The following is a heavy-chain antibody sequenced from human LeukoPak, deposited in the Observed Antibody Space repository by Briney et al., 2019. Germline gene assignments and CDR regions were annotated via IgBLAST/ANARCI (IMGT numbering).Heavy chain of an antibody. CDR2: IIPIFGTA. Sequence: ASVKVSCKASGGTFSSYAISWVRQAPGQGLEWMGGIIPIFGTANYAQKFQGRVTITADESTSTAYMELSSLRSEDTAVYYCARVAGSSSWLFDYWGQGTLVTVSS. D-gene: IGHD6-13*01. CDR3: ARVAGSSSWLFDY. J-gene: IGHJ4*02. CDR1: GGTFSSYA. V-gene: IGHV1-69*13.